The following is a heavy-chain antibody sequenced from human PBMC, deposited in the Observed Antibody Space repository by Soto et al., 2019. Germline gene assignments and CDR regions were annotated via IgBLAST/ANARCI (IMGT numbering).Heavy chain of an antibody. V-gene: IGHV1-18*01. D-gene: IGHD1-1*01. CDR3: ARDSRHSRRGPGNWNDGARNMDV. CDR2: ISAYNGNT. Sequence: ASVKVSCKASGYTFTSYGISWVRQAPGQGLEWMGWISAYNGNTNYAQKLQGRVTMTTDTSTSTAYMELRSLRSDDTAVYYCARDSRHSRRGPGNWNDGARNMDVWGKGTTVTVSS. CDR1: GYTFTSYG. J-gene: IGHJ6*03.